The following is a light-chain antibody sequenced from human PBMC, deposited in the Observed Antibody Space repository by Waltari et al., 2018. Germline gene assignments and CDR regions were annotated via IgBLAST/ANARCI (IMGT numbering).Light chain of an antibody. CDR2: PSS. V-gene: IGKV3-20*01. J-gene: IGKJ1*01. CDR3: QKNEALPAT. Sequence: IVLTQSPATLSLSTGERATLPCRASQSIGKNLIGYQQKPGQAPRLLIYPSSIRATGIPDRFSGSGSGTDFSLTISSLEPEDFAVYYCQKNEALPATFGQGTKVEIK. CDR1: QSIGKN.